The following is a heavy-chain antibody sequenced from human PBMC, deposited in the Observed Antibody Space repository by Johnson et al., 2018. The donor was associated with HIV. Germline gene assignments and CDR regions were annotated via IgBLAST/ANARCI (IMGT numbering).Heavy chain of an antibody. D-gene: IGHD3-10*01. CDR2: ISWNGGTT. CDR1: GFNFGDYG. Sequence: VQLVESGGGVARPGGPLRVSCVASGFNFGDYGMSWVRQAPGKGLEWVSGISWNGGTTGYADSVRGRFTISRDNAKNSLYLQMNSLRAEDTAVYYCARAPEVRGVDAFDVWGQGTVVIVSS. CDR3: ARAPEVRGVDAFDV. J-gene: IGHJ3*01. V-gene: IGHV3-20*04.